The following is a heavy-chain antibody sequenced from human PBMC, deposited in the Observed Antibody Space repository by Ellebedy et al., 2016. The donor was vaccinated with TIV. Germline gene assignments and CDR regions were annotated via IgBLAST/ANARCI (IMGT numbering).Heavy chain of an antibody. D-gene: IGHD3-10*01. V-gene: IGHV3-72*01. Sequence: GESLKISCGTSGFTFSEHYMEWVRQAPGKGLEWVGRSRSKDRGYTTAYAASVKGRFSISRDDSANSLSLQMSSLKTDDTALYYCARRRRGEAFDVWGQGTMVTVAA. CDR2: SRSKDRGYTT. CDR3: ARRRRGEAFDV. J-gene: IGHJ3*01. CDR1: GFTFSEHY.